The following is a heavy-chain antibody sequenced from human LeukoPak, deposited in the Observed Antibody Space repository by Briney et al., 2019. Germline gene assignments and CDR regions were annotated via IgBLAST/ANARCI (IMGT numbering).Heavy chain of an antibody. J-gene: IGHJ4*02. Sequence: ASVKVSCKASGYTFTSYGISWVRQAPGQGLEWMGWISAYNGNTNYAQKFQGRVTMTTDTSTSTGYMELRSLRSDDTVVYYCARDRYSSSFSLDYWGQGTLVTVSS. V-gene: IGHV1-18*01. CDR3: ARDRYSSSFSLDY. D-gene: IGHD6-6*01. CDR1: GYTFTSYG. CDR2: ISAYNGNT.